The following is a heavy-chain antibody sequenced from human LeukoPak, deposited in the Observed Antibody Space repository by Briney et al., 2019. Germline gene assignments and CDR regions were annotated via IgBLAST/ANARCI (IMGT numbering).Heavy chain of an antibody. V-gene: IGHV4-61*08. J-gene: IGHJ4*02. Sequence: PSQTLSLTCTVSGGSISSGDYYWSWIRQPPGKGLEWIGYIYYSGSTNYNPSLKSRVTISVDTSKNQFSLKLSSVTAADTAVYYCARAYDILTGYYSWFDYWGQGTLVTVSS. CDR3: ARAYDILTGYYSWFDY. CDR1: GGSISSGDYY. CDR2: IYYSGST. D-gene: IGHD3-9*01.